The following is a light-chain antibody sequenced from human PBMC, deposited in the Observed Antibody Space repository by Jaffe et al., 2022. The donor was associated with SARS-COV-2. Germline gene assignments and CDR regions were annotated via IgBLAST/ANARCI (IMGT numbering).Light chain of an antibody. CDR3: QQYNNWPAWT. CDR1: QSVRSN. V-gene: IGKV3-15*01. J-gene: IGKJ1*01. Sequence: EIVMTQSPATLSVSLGERATLSCRAGQSVRSNLAWYQQKPGQAPRLLIYGASTRATGIPARFSGSGSGTEFTLTISSLQSEDFAVYYCQQYNNWPAWTFGQGTKVEIK. CDR2: GAS.